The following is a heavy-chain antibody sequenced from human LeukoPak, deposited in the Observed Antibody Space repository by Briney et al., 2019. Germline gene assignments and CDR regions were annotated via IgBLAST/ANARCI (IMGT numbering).Heavy chain of an antibody. CDR2: IYYSGTT. V-gene: IGHV4-59*01. Sequence: SETLSLTCSVSGDSISSYYWSWIRQPPGKGLEWIGYIYYSGTTKYNPSLESRVTISVDTSKSQFSLKVNSVTSADTAIYYCATSYYDYDRWDDWGQGALVTVSS. J-gene: IGHJ4*02. CDR3: ATSYYDYDRWDD. CDR1: GDSISSYY. D-gene: IGHD3-16*01.